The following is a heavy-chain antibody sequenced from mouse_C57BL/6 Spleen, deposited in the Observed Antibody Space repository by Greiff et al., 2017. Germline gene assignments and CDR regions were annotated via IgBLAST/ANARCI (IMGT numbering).Heavy chain of an antibody. D-gene: IGHD3-2*02. J-gene: IGHJ4*01. CDR1: GYTFTSYW. V-gene: IGHV1-52*01. Sequence: QVQLQQPGAELVRPGSSVKLSCKASGYTFTSYWMHWVKQRPIQGLEWIGNIDPSDSETHYNQKFKDKATLTVDKSSSTAYMQLSSLTSEDSAVYYCARGQLRGRAMDYWGQGTSVTVSS. CDR2: IDPSDSET. CDR3: ARGQLRGRAMDY.